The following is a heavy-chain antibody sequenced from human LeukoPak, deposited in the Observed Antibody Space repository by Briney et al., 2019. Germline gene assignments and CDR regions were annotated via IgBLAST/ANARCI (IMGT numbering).Heavy chain of an antibody. D-gene: IGHD6-13*01. CDR2: ISAYNGNT. CDR1: GYTFTSYG. CDR3: AARHAIAATQAEYFQH. Sequence: ASVKVSCKASGYTFTSYGISWVRQAPGQGLEWIGWISAYNGNTKYAQKLQGRVNMTTVKSTSKAYIELRSLRSDDTAVYYCAARHAIAATQAEYFQHWGQGSLVTVSS. J-gene: IGHJ1*01. V-gene: IGHV1-18*01.